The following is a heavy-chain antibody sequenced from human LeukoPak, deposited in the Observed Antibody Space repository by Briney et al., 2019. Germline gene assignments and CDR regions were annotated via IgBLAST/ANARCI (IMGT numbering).Heavy chain of an antibody. CDR2: IYSGGST. Sequence: GGSLRLSCAASGFTVSSNYMSWVRQAPGKGLEWVSVIYSGGSTYYADSVKGRFTISRDNSKNTLYLQMNSLRAEDTAVYYCARQTGGSSWYWRDNWFDPWGQGTLVTVSS. V-gene: IGHV3-53*01. CDR3: ARQTGGSSWYWRDNWFDP. CDR1: GFTVSSNY. J-gene: IGHJ5*02. D-gene: IGHD6-13*01.